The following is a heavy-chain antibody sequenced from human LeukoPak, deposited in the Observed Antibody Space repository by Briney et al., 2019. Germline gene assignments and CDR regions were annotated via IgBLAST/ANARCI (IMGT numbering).Heavy chain of an antibody. J-gene: IGHJ4*02. D-gene: IGHD3-10*01. CDR2: IWSDGSNK. CDR3: ARDWAVG. CDR1: GFSFSTYG. Sequence: PGRSLRLPCAASGFSFSTYGMHWVRQAPGKGLEWVAAIWSDGSNKNYADSVKGRFTISRDNSKNTLYLQMNSLRTEDTAVYYCARDWAVGWGQGTLVSVSS. V-gene: IGHV3-33*01.